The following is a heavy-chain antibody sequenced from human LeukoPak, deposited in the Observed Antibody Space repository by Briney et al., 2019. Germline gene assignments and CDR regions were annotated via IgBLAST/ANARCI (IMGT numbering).Heavy chain of an antibody. CDR1: GYTFTGYY. J-gene: IGHJ5*02. Sequence: SVNVSCKASGYTFTGYYMHWVRQAPGQGLEWMGWINPNSGGTNYAQKFQGWVTMTRDTSISTAYMELSRLRSDDTAVYYCARGYIAVAGNWFDPWGQGTLVTVSS. V-gene: IGHV1-2*04. D-gene: IGHD6-19*01. CDR2: INPNSGGT. CDR3: ARGYIAVAGNWFDP.